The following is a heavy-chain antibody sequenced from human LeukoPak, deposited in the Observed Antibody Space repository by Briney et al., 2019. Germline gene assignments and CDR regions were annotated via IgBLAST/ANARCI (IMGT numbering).Heavy chain of an antibody. CDR3: ARAPGTPFYYYDSSGYYHDAFDI. Sequence: PGGSLRLSCAASGFTFDDYGMSWVRQAPGKGLEWVSGINWNGGSTGYAGSVKGRFTISRDNAKNSLYLQMNSLRAEDTALYYCARAPGTPFYYYDSSGYYHDAFDIWGQGTMVTVSS. CDR2: INWNGGST. J-gene: IGHJ3*02. V-gene: IGHV3-20*04. D-gene: IGHD3-22*01. CDR1: GFTFDDYG.